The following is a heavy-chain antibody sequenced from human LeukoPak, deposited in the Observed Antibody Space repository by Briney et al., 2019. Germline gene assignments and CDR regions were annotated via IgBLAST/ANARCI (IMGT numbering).Heavy chain of an antibody. CDR3: ARGGWYGDY. V-gene: IGHV3-48*01. Sequence: GGSLRLSCAASGFTFSIYSMNWVRQAPGKGLEWVSYLSSSSNTIYYADSVKGRFTISRDNAKNSLYLQMNSLRAEDTAVYYCARGGWYGDYWGQGTLVTVSS. CDR2: LSSSSNTI. CDR1: GFTFSIYS. D-gene: IGHD6-19*01. J-gene: IGHJ4*02.